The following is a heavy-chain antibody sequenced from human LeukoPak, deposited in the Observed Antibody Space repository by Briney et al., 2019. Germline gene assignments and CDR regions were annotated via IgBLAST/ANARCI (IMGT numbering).Heavy chain of an antibody. V-gene: IGHV3-11*06. CDR3: ARTAAGISYGMDV. CDR1: GFTFSDYY. CDR2: ISSSSSYI. D-gene: IGHD6-13*01. J-gene: IGHJ6*02. Sequence: GGSLRLSCAASGFTFSDYYMSWIRQAPGKGLEWVSSISSSSSYIYYADSVKGRFTISRDNAKNSLYLQMNSLRAEDTAVYYCARTAAGISYGMDVWGQGTTVTVSS.